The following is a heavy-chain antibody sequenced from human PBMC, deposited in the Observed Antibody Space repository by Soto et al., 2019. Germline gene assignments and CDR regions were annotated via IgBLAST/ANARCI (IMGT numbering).Heavy chain of an antibody. J-gene: IGHJ1*01. V-gene: IGHV3-30-3*01. Sequence: QVQLVESGGGVVQPGRSLRLSCAASGFTFSSYAMHWVRQAPGKGLEWVAVISYDGSNKYYADSVKGRFTISRDNSKNTPYLQMNSLRAEDTAVYYCARGIAAVKEYFQHWGQGTLVTVSS. D-gene: IGHD6-13*01. CDR1: GFTFSSYA. CDR2: ISYDGSNK. CDR3: ARGIAAVKEYFQH.